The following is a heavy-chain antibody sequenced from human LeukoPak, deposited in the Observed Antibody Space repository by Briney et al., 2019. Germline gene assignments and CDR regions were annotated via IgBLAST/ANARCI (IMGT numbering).Heavy chain of an antibody. D-gene: IGHD3-9*01. CDR1: GFTFSSYA. J-gene: IGHJ4*02. CDR2: ISGSGGST. CDR3: ARHQYYDILTGSFDY. Sequence: PGGSLRLSCAASGFTFSSYAMSWVRQAPGKGLEWVSAISGSGGSTYYADSVKGRFTISGDNSKNTLYLQMNSLRAEDTAVYYCARHQYYDILTGSFDYWGQGTLVTVSS. V-gene: IGHV3-23*01.